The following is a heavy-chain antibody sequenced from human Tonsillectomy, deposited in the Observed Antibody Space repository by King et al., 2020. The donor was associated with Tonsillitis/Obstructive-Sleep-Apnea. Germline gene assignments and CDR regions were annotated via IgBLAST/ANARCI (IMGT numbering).Heavy chain of an antibody. CDR3: ARDYDHYFDY. CDR1: GFTFSRFG. V-gene: IGHV3-33*01. Sequence: VQLVESGGGVVQPGRSLRLSCAASGFTFSRFGIHWVHQAPGKGLEWVAVIWYDGSNKYYADSVKGRFTVSRDNSKNTLYLQMNSLRAEDTAIYYCARDYDHYFDYWGQGTLVTVSP. D-gene: IGHD3-3*01. J-gene: IGHJ4*02. CDR2: IWYDGSNK.